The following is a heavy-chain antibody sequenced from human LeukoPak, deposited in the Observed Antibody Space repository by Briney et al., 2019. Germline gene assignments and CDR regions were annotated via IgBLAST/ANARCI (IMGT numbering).Heavy chain of an antibody. D-gene: IGHD3-22*01. CDR3: ALYDSSGYYLVY. V-gene: IGHV1-8*01. Sequence: ASVKVSCKASGYTFTSYDINWVRQATGQGLGWMGWMNPNSGNTGYAQKFQGRVTMTRNTSISTAYMELSSLRSEDTAVYYCALYDSSGYYLVYRGQGTLVTVSS. CDR1: GYTFTSYD. J-gene: IGHJ4*02. CDR2: MNPNSGNT.